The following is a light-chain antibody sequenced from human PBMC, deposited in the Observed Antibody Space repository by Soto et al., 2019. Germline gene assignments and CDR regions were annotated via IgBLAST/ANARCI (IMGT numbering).Light chain of an antibody. Sequence: EIVLTQSPTTLSLSPGERATLSCRARQGVITFLAWYQQKPAQAPRLVIYDASSRATGIPARFSGSGSGTDYTLTIRSLEPEDFVVYYCQKREKSPLKFGGGTKVDI. CDR3: QKREKSPLK. J-gene: IGKJ4*02. V-gene: IGKV3-11*01. CDR2: DAS. CDR1: QGVITF.